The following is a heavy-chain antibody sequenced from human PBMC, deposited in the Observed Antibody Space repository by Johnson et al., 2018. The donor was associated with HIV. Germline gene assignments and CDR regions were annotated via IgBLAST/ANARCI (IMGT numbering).Heavy chain of an antibody. CDR3: ARDRVPAAIGLAYRGAFDI. D-gene: IGHD2-2*02. CDR2: ISYDGSNK. J-gene: IGHJ3*02. V-gene: IGHV3-30-3*01. Sequence: VQLVESGGGLVQPGGSLRLSCAAPGSTFSSYWMSWVRQAPGKGLEWVAVISYDGSNKYYPDSVKGRFTISRDNSKNTLYLQMNSLRAEDTAVYYCARDRVPAAIGLAYRGAFDIWGQGTMVTVSS. CDR1: GSTFSSYW.